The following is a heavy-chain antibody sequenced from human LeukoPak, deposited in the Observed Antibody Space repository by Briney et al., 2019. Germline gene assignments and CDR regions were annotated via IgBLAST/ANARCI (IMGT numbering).Heavy chain of an antibody. Sequence: GGSLRLSCAASGFTVSSNYMSWVRQAPGKGLEWVSVIYSGGSTYYADSVKGRFTISRDNSKNTLYLQMNSLRAEDTAVYYCARDPGYYYDSSGYYYGFSASKNYWGQGTLVTVSS. CDR3: ARDPGYYYDSSGYYYGFSASKNY. CDR2: IYSGGST. CDR1: GFTVSSNY. V-gene: IGHV3-66*01. D-gene: IGHD3-22*01. J-gene: IGHJ4*02.